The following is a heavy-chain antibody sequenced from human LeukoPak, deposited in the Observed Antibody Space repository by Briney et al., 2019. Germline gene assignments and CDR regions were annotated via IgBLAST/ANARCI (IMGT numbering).Heavy chain of an antibody. Sequence: PGGSLRLSCAASGFTFSSYAMHWVRQAPGKGLEWVAFISYDGSNKYYADSVKGRFTFSRDNSKNTLYLQMNSLRAEDTAVYYCAANYYDSSGYPQGFDPWGQGTLVTVSS. CDR1: GFTFSSYA. D-gene: IGHD3-22*01. J-gene: IGHJ5*02. CDR2: ISYDGSNK. CDR3: AANYYDSSGYPQGFDP. V-gene: IGHV3-30*04.